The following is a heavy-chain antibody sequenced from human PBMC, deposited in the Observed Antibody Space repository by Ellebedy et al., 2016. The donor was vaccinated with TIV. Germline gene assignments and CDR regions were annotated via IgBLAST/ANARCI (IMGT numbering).Heavy chain of an antibody. Sequence: SVKVSXKASGGTFSSYAISWVRQAPGQGLEWMGGIIPIFGTANYAQKFQGRVTITADESTSTAYMELSSLRSEDTAVYYCARGVGATTLFYMDVWGKGTTVTVSS. CDR1: GGTFSSYA. V-gene: IGHV1-69*13. CDR3: ARGVGATTLFYMDV. D-gene: IGHD1-26*01. J-gene: IGHJ6*03. CDR2: IIPIFGTA.